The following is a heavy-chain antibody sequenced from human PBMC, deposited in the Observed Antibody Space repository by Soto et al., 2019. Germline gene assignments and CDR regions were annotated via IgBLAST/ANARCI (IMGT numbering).Heavy chain of an antibody. D-gene: IGHD6-13*01. CDR2: MIPIFGTT. CDR3: AGVPTAAAGLYYYYYGMDV. V-gene: IGHV1-69*05. Sequence: ASVKVSCKASGYTFTSCDIHWVRQATGQGLEWMGWMIPIFGTTDYAQRFQGRVTITTDESTSTAYMELSSLRSEDTAVYYCAGVPTAAAGLYYYYYGMDVWGQGTTVTVSS. CDR1: GYTFTSCD. J-gene: IGHJ6*02.